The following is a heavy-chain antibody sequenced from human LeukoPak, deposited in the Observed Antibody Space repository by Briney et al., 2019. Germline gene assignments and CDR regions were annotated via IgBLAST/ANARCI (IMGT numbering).Heavy chain of an antibody. D-gene: IGHD3-10*01. CDR2: IYQSGTT. CDR3: ARPHGSGGYYTPSGMDV. Sequence: SETLSLTCTVSGGSISSSSYYWGWIRQPPGKGLEWIGSIYQSGTTYYNPSLKSRVTISVDTSKNQFSLKLSSMTAADTAVYYCARPHGSGGYYTPSGMDVWGKGITVTVSS. V-gene: IGHV4-39*01. CDR1: GGSISSSSYY. J-gene: IGHJ6*03.